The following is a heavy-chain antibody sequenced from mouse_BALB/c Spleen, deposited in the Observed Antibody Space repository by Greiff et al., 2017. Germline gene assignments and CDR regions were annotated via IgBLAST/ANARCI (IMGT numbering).Heavy chain of an antibody. J-gene: IGHJ4*01. D-gene: IGHD2-1*01. Sequence: ESGPGILQPSQTLSLTCSFSGFSLSTSGMGVVWIRQPSGKGLEWLAHIWWDDDKRYNPALKSRLTISKDTSSNQVFLKIASVDTAATATYYCARYGHYDLYYAMDYWGQGTSVTVSS. CDR1: GFSLSTSGMG. CDR3: ARYGHYDLYYAMDY. V-gene: IGHV8-8*01. CDR2: IWWDDDK.